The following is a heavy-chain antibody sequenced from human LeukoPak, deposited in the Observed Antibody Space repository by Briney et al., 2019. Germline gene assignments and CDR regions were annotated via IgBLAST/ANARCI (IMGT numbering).Heavy chain of an antibody. Sequence: GGSLRLSCAASGFTFSSYSMNWVRQAPGKGLEWVSSISSSSYIYYADSVKGRFTISRDNAKNSLYLQMNSLRAEDTAVYYCARAETSGDYPFDYWGQGTLVTVSS. D-gene: IGHD4-17*01. CDR2: ISSSSYI. V-gene: IGHV3-21*01. J-gene: IGHJ4*02. CDR3: ARAETSGDYPFDY. CDR1: GFTFSSYS.